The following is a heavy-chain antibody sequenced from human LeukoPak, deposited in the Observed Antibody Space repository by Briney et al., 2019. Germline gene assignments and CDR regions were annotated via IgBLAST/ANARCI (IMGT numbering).Heavy chain of an antibody. J-gene: IGHJ2*01. D-gene: IGHD3-10*01. CDR1: GGSISSGDYY. V-gene: IGHV4-30-4*08. Sequence: KTSETLSLTCTVSGGSISSGDYYWSWIRQPPGKGLEWIGYINYSGSTYYNPSLKSRVTISVDTSKNQFSLKLSSVTAADTAVYYCARRRWFGEPKDWYFDLWGRGTLVTVSS. CDR3: ARRRWFGEPKDWYFDL. CDR2: INYSGST.